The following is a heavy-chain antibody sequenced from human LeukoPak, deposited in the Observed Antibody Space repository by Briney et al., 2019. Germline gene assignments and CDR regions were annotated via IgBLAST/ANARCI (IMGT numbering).Heavy chain of an antibody. CDR2: INHSGST. CDR1: GGSFSGYY. V-gene: IGHV4-34*01. Sequence: PSETLSLTCAVYGGSFSGYYWNWIRQPPGKGLEWIGEINHSGSTNYNPSLKSRVTISLDTPKNQFSLKLSSVTAADTAVYYCANSREGYSQSAFDIWGQGTMVTVSS. CDR3: ANSREGYSQSAFDI. J-gene: IGHJ3*02. D-gene: IGHD5-24*01.